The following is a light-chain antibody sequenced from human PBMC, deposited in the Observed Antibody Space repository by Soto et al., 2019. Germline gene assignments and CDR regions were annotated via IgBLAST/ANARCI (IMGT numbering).Light chain of an antibody. CDR1: QGISSY. CDR3: QQLNSYPLT. V-gene: IGKV1-9*01. Sequence: DLQLTQSPSFLSASVGDRVTITCRASQGISSYLAWYQQKPGKAPKLLIYAASTLQSGVPSRFSGSGSGTEFTLTISSLQPEDFATYYCQQLNSYPLTFGGGANVEIK. CDR2: AAS. J-gene: IGKJ4*01.